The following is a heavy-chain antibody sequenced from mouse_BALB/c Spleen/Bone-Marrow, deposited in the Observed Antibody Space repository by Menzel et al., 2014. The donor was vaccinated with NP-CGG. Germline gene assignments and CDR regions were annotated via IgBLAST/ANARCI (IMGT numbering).Heavy chain of an antibody. CDR2: IHYSGST. D-gene: IGHD2-14*01. V-gene: IGHV3-1*02. CDR1: GYSIPSGDS. Sequence: EVQLQQSGPDLVKPSQSLSLTCTVTGYSIPSGDSWHWIRQFPGNKLEWMGYIHYSGSTNYNPTLKSQISITRDKSKNQFFLQLNSVTTEDTATYYCARRSEVRLVYYFVYWGQGTTLTVSS. J-gene: IGHJ2*01. CDR3: ARRSEVRLVYYFVY.